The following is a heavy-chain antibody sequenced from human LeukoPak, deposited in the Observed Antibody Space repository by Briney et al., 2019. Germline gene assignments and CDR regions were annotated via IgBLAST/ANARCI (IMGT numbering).Heavy chain of an antibody. D-gene: IGHD2-15*01. CDR1: GFTFSSYS. CDR2: ISSSSSYI. J-gene: IGHJ4*02. V-gene: IGHV3-21*01. Sequence: GGSLRLSCAASGFTFSSYSMNWVRQAPGKGLEWVSSISSSSSYIYYADSVKGRFTISRDNAKNSLYLQMNSLRAEDTAVYYCARAGYCSGGSCYSRSFHFDYWGQGTLVTVSS. CDR3: ARAGYCSGGSCYSRSFHFDY.